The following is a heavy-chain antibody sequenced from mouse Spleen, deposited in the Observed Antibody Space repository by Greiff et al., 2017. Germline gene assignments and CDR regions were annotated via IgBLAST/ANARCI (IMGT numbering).Heavy chain of an antibody. J-gene: IGHJ2*01. CDR1: GYTFTSYW. CDR2: INPSNGRT. D-gene: IGHD1-1*01. CDR3: AREDYYGSTRDYFDY. Sequence: VQLQQPGAELVKPGASVKLSCTASGYTFTSYWIHWVKQRPGQGLEWIGEINPSNGRTNYNEKFKSKATLTVDKSSSTAYMQLSSLTSADSAVYYCAREDYYGSTRDYFDYWGQGTTLTVSS. V-gene: IGHV1S81*02.